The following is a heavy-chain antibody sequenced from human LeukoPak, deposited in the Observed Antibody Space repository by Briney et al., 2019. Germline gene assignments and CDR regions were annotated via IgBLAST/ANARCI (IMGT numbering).Heavy chain of an antibody. Sequence: PGGSLRLSCAASGFTFSSYSMNWVRQAPGKGLEWVSSISSSSSYIYYADSVKGRFTISRDNAKNSLYLQMDSLRAEDTAVYYCARDITSSMVRGVKYYGMDVWGQGTTVTVSS. CDR2: ISSSSSYI. CDR1: GFTFSSYS. J-gene: IGHJ6*02. CDR3: ARDITSSMVRGVKYYGMDV. D-gene: IGHD3-10*01. V-gene: IGHV3-21*01.